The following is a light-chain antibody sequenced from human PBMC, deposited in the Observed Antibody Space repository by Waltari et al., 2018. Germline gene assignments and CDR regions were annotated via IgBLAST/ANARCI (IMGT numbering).Light chain of an antibody. V-gene: IGLV2-23*01. CDR3: CSYVGNSGLV. CDR1: NNDVGNSNL. CDR2: EST. J-gene: IGLJ2*01. Sequence: QSALTQPASVSGSPGQSITLSCTGTNNDVGNSNLISWYRQYPGKAPKLIIFESTTRPSGLSNRCAGTKSGNKASLTISGLQTEDEADYFCCSYVGNSGLVFGGGTKVTV.